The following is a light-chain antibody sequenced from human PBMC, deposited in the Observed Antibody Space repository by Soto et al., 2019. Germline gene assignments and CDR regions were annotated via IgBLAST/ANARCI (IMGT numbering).Light chain of an antibody. CDR3: QQRTNWPPYT. Sequence: EVVLTQSPATLSLSPGERATLSCRASQSVSDNLAWYQQKPGQPPRLLIYDASNRATGIPARFSGSGSGTDFTLTISSLEPDDFAVYYCQQRTNWPPYTFGQGTKLEI. V-gene: IGKV3-11*01. CDR2: DAS. CDR1: QSVSDN. J-gene: IGKJ2*01.